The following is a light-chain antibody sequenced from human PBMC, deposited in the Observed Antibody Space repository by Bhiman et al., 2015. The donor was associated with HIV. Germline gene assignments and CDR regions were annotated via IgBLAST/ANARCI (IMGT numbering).Light chain of an antibody. Sequence: QSALTQPASVSGSPGQSITISCTGTSSDIGGYYYVSWYQQHPGRAPELIIYDVNNRPSGVSNRFSGSKSGNTAYLTISGLQAEDEAEFYCSSSYISTSTLVLFGGGTKLDR. CDR3: SSYISTSTLVL. CDR2: DVN. CDR1: SSDIGGYYY. J-gene: IGLJ2*01. V-gene: IGLV2-14*03.